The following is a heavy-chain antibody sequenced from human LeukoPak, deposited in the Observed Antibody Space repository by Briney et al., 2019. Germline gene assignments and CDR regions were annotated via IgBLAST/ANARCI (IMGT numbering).Heavy chain of an antibody. Sequence: PSETLSLTCAVYGGSFSGYYWSWIRQPPGKGLEWIGEISHSGSTNYNPSLKSRVTISVDTSKNQSSLKLSSVTAADTAVYYCARGRGFFVVVVAATYGWFDPWGQGTLVTVSS. D-gene: IGHD2-15*01. CDR1: GGSFSGYY. CDR2: ISHSGST. J-gene: IGHJ5*02. CDR3: ARGRGFFVVVVAATYGWFDP. V-gene: IGHV4-34*01.